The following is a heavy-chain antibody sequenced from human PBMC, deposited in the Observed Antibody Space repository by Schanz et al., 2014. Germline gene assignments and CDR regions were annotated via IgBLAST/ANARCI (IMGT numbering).Heavy chain of an antibody. CDR1: GGSISTSNHY. CDR2: IYYSGNT. J-gene: IGHJ5*02. Sequence: QLQLQESGPGLVKPLETLSLTCTVSGGSISTSNHYWGWIRQPPGKGLEWIGSIYYSGNTYYNPSLRSRVTLSVDTSKTKFPRRLSSVTAADTAVYYCARQNLGYCSSTDCKNWFDPWGQGTLVTVSS. CDR3: ARQNLGYCSSTDCKNWFDP. V-gene: IGHV4-39*01. D-gene: IGHD2-2*01.